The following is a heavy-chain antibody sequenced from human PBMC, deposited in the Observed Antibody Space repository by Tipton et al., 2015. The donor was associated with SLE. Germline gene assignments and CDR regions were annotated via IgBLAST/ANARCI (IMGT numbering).Heavy chain of an antibody. J-gene: IGHJ4*02. CDR1: GGSISSYY. CDR3: ARDWVGSGYYDY. Sequence: TLSLTCTVSGGSISSYYWSWIRQPPGKGLEWIGEINHSGSTNYNPSLKSRVTISVDTSKNQFSLKLSSVTAADTAVYYCARDWVGSGYYDYWGQGTLVTVSS. CDR2: INHSGST. D-gene: IGHD3-10*01. V-gene: IGHV4-34*01.